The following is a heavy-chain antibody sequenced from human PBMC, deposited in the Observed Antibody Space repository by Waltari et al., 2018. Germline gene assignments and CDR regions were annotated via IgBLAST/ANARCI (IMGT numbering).Heavy chain of an antibody. Sequence: HVQLEQSGAEVKKPGSSVKVSCKASGGTFSTYTVTWVRQAPGQGLAWMGSIIPFLGISKYAQSLQARLTITEDQTTKTGYMELNNLRPEDTGVYYCARSGEMKGTVDYWGQGTLVTVSS. CDR1: GGTFSTYT. V-gene: IGHV1-69*02. CDR3: ARSGEMKGTVDY. CDR2: IIPFLGIS. D-gene: IGHD1-1*01. J-gene: IGHJ4*02.